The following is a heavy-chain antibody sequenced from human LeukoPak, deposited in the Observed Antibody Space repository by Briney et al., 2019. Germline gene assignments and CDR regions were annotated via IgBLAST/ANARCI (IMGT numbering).Heavy chain of an antibody. J-gene: IGHJ3*02. CDR1: GYSISSGYY. CDR3: ARETLRGAFDI. V-gene: IGHV4-38-2*02. CDR2: IYYSGST. Sequence: SETLSLTCTVSGYSISSGYYWGWIRQPPGKGLEWIGCIYYSGSTNYNPSLKSRVTISVDTSKNQFSLKLSSVTAADTAVYYCARETLRGAFDIWGQGTMVTVSS.